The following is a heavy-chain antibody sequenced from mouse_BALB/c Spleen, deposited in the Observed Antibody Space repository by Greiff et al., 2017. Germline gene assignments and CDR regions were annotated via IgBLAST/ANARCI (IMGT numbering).Heavy chain of an antibody. CDR2: IDPANGNT. Sequence: EVQLQESGAELVKPGASVKLSCTASGFNIKDTYMHWVKQRPEQGLEWIGRIDPANGNTKYDPKFQGKATITADTSSNTAYLQLSSLTSEDTAVYYCARGGGDYAMDYWGQGTSVTVSS. V-gene: IGHV14-3*02. CDR3: ARGGGDYAMDY. J-gene: IGHJ4*01. CDR1: GFNIKDTY. D-gene: IGHD1-1*02.